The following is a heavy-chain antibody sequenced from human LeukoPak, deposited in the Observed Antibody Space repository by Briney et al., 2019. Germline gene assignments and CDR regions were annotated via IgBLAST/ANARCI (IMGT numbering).Heavy chain of an antibody. V-gene: IGHV3-15*01. J-gene: IGHJ4*02. Sequence: GGSLRLSCAASGFTFSDAWMSWVRQTPGKGLEWGGRIKSKTDGGTTDYAAPVKGRFSISRDDSENTLYLQMDSLKTEDTGVYYCTTEMRWELLFDDWGQGTLVTVSS. CDR1: GFTFSDAW. CDR2: IKSKTDGGTT. D-gene: IGHD1-26*01. CDR3: TTEMRWELLFDD.